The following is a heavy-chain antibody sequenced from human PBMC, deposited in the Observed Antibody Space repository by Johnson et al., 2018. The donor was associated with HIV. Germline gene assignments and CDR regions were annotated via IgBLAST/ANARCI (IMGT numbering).Heavy chain of an antibody. CDR1: GFTVSSNY. CDR2: IYSGGST. Sequence: VQLVESGGGLIQPGGSLRLSCAASGFTVSSNYMSWVRQAPGKGLEWVSVIYSGGSTYYADSVKGRFTISRDNSKNTLYIQMNSLRAEDTAVYYCARDGQDRDDAFDIWGQGTMVTVSS. CDR3: ARDGQDRDDAFDI. V-gene: IGHV3-53*01. J-gene: IGHJ3*02. D-gene: IGHD3-22*01.